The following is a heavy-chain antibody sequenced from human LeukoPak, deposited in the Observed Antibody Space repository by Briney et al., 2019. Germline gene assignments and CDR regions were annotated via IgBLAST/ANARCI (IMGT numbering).Heavy chain of an antibody. J-gene: IGHJ4*02. D-gene: IGHD1-1*01. CDR3: ARDRRNWNDVSAGIDY. V-gene: IGHV1-3*01. Sequence: KFQGRVTITRDTSASTAYMELSSLRSEDTAGYYCARDRRNWNDVSAGIDYWGQGTLVTVSS.